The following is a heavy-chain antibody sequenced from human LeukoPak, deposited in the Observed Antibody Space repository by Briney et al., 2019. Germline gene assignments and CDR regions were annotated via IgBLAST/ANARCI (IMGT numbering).Heavy chain of an antibody. CDR2: IYYSGKT. V-gene: IGHV4-39*01. CDR1: GDSISSSAYF. J-gene: IGHJ4*02. Sequence: PSETLSLTCIVSGDSISSSAYFWGWIRQPPGKGLEWLGSIYYSGKTYYSASLKSRVTMSVDTSKNLFSLRLTSVTAADTAIFYCARRRLYGGFDFWGQGTLVTVSS. D-gene: IGHD3-16*01. CDR3: ARRRLYGGFDF.